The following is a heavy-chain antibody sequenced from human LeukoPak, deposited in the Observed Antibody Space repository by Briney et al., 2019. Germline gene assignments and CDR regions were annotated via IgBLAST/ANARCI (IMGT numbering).Heavy chain of an antibody. CDR3: AKTISSGSQPDY. V-gene: IGHV3-23*01. CDR2: ISESGAST. CDR1: GFTFSGYV. D-gene: IGHD3-10*01. Sequence: PGGSLRLSCAASGFTFSGYVMSWVRQAPGKGLEWVSTISESGASTFYADSVKGRFPISRDNSKNTLYLEMNSLRAEDTALYYCAKTISSGSQPDYWGQGTLVTASS. J-gene: IGHJ4*02.